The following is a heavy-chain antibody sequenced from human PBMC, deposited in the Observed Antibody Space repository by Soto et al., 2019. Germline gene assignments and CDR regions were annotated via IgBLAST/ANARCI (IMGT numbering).Heavy chain of an antibody. V-gene: IGHV4-30-4*01. CDR3: AREGGESSDGLYYFDS. J-gene: IGHJ4*02. Sequence: SETLSLTCTVSGGSTSSDNYWSWIRQPPGKGLEWIGHIYYSGNTDYNPSLKSRLAISIDTSKNQFSLKLSSVTAADTAVYFCAREGGESSDGLYYFDSWGQGSPVTVSS. D-gene: IGHD3-16*01. CDR1: GGSTSSDNY. CDR2: IYYSGNT.